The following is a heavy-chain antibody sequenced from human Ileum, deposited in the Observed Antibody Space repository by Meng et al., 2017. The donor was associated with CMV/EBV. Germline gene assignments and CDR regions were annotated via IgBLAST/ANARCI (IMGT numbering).Heavy chain of an antibody. J-gene: IGHJ4*02. CDR3: ARDNWGYDY. CDR1: GYTFTNHI. CDR2: ISVHHGNT. D-gene: IGHD7-27*01. V-gene: IGHV1-18*01. Sequence: QVDLVPSGTEVTKPGASVKVSCKTSGYTFTNHIIAWVRQAPGQGLEWMGWISVHHGNTDYAQKYQDRVTMTRDTSTNTAYMELRSLTSDDTAMYYCARDNWGYDYWGQGTLVTVSS.